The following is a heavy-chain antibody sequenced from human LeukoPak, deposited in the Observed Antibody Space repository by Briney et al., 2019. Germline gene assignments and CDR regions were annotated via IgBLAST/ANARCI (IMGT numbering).Heavy chain of an antibody. J-gene: IGHJ6*03. V-gene: IGHV3-7*01. Sequence: PGGSLRLSCAASGFSVSNNGIHWVRQAPGKGLEWVANIKQDGSERYYMDSVKGRFTISRDNAKNSLYLRLSSLRAEDTAVYYCAREPYYYYYYMDVWGKGTTVTVSS. CDR2: IKQDGSER. CDR3: AREPYYYYYYMDV. CDR1: GFSVSNNG.